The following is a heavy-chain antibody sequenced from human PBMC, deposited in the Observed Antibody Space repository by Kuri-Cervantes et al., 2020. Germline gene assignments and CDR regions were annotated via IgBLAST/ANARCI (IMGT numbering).Heavy chain of an antibody. D-gene: IGHD3-16*01. J-gene: IGHJ4*02. CDR3: ARGMFTDYPGDFDY. Sequence: GGSLRLSCAASGFIFRSYGMSWVRQAPGKGLEWVSGVSGSGEYTYYADSVKGRFTISRDNSKNTLYVQMNSLRAEDTAVYYCARGMFTDYPGDFDYWGQGTLVTVSS. CDR2: VSGSGEYT. CDR1: GFIFRSYG. V-gene: IGHV3-23*01.